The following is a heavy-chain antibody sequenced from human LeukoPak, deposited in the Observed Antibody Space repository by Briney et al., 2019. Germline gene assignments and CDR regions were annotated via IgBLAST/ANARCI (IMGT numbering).Heavy chain of an antibody. Sequence: ASVKVSCKASGGTFSSYAISWVRQAPGQGLEWMGWMNPNSGNTGYAQKFQGRVTMTRNTSISTAYMELSSLRSEDTAVYYCARVGGVYGDYDYWGQGTLVTVSS. CDR3: ARVGGVYGDYDY. D-gene: IGHD4-17*01. CDR2: MNPNSGNT. CDR1: GGTFSSYA. J-gene: IGHJ4*02. V-gene: IGHV1-8*02.